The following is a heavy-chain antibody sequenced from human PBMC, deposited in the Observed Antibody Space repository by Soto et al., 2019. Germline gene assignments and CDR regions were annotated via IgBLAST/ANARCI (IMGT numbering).Heavy chain of an antibody. CDR2: IIPIFGTA. CDR1: GGTFSSYA. CDR3: ARGRELLSYYYYGMDV. Sequence: QVQLVQSGAEVKKPGSSVKVSCKASGGTFSSYAISWVRQAPGQGLEWMGGIIPIFGTANYAQKFQGRVTFTGDEYPSTAYRELSSLRSEDTAVYYCARGRELLSYYYYGMDVWGQGTTVTVSS. V-gene: IGHV1-69*12. D-gene: IGHD1-26*01. J-gene: IGHJ6*02.